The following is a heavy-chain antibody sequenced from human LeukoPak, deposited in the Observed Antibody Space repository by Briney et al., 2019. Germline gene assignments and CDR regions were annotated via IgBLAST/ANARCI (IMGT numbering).Heavy chain of an antibody. CDR2: ISSSSSTI. CDR3: ASSTGYSSGWHYY. Sequence: GGSLRLSCAASGFTFSSYSMNWVRQAPGKGLEWVSYISSSSSTIYYADSVKGRFTISRDNAKNSLYLQMNSLRAEDTAVYYCASSTGYSSGWHYYWGQGTLVTVSS. V-gene: IGHV3-48*04. D-gene: IGHD6-19*01. J-gene: IGHJ4*02. CDR1: GFTFSSYS.